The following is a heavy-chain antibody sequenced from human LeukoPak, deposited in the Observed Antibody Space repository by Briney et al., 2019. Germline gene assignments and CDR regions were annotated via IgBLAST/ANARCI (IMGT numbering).Heavy chain of an antibody. J-gene: IGHJ4*02. D-gene: IGHD3-22*01. CDR2: IKQDRSEK. CDR3: ARDTYYYDSSGYYLPKNFDY. Sequence: GGSLRLSCAASGFTFSNYWMSWVRQAPGKGLEWVANIKQDRSEKYYVDSVKGRFTISRDNAKNSLYLQMNSLRAEDTAVYYCARDTYYYDSSGYYLPKNFDYWGQGTLVTVSS. V-gene: IGHV3-7*01. CDR1: GFTFSNYW.